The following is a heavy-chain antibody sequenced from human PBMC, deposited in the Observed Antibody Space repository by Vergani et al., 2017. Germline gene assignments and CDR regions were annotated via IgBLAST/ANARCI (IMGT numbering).Heavy chain of an antibody. CDR2: IWYDGSNK. V-gene: IGHV3-33*01. CDR3: ARNRPYYDILTGYYPDPYYFDY. CDR1: GFTFSSYG. D-gene: IGHD3-9*01. J-gene: IGHJ4*02. Sequence: QVQLVESGGGVVQPGRSLRLSCAASGFTFSSYGMHWVRQAPGKGLEWVAVIWYDGSNKYYADSVKGRFTISRDNSKNTLYLQMNSLRAEDTAVYYCARNRPYYDILTGYYPDPYYFDYWGQGTLVTVSS.